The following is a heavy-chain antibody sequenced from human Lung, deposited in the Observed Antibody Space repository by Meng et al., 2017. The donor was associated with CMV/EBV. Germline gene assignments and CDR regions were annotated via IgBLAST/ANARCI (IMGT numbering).Heavy chain of an antibody. CDR1: GFIFSSYG. D-gene: IGHD1-26*01. CDR2: IWYDGSEK. CDR3: AKGAGSVGSIHFDY. V-gene: IGHV3-33*06. Sequence: GESLKISCAASGFIFSSYGMHWVRQAPGKGLEWVAVIWYDGSEKYYADSVKGRFIISRDNSRNMLYLQMSSLRAEDTAVYYCAKGAGSVGSIHFDYWGQGXLVTVSS. J-gene: IGHJ4*01.